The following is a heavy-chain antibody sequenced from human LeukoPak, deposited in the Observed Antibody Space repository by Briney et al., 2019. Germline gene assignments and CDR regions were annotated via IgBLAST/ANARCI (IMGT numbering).Heavy chain of an antibody. D-gene: IGHD3-10*01. CDR2: ISGSGGST. J-gene: IGHJ4*02. CDR1: GFTFSSYA. V-gene: IGHV3-23*01. Sequence: GESLRLSCAASGFTFSSYAMSWVRQAPGKGLEWVSAISGSGGSTYYADSVKGRSTISRDNSKNTLYLQMNSLRAEDTAVYYCANMVRGVTTPFDYWGQGTLVTVSS. CDR3: ANMVRGVTTPFDY.